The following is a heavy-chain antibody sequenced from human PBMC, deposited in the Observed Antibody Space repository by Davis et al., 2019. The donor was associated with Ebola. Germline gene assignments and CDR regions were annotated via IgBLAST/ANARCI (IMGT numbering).Heavy chain of an antibody. CDR2: IYHSGST. CDR3: VRDPYGDYDRVGNY. J-gene: IGHJ4*02. CDR1: GYSISSGYY. V-gene: IGHV4-38-2*02. D-gene: IGHD4-17*01. Sequence: MPSETLSLTCTVSGYSISSGYYWGWIRQPPGKGLEWIGSIYHSGSTYYNPSLKSRVTISVDTSKNQFSLKLSSVTAADTAVYYCVRDPYGDYDRVGNYWGQGTLVTVSS.